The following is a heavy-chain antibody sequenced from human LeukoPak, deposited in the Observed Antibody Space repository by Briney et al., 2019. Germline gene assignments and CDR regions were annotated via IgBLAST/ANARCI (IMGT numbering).Heavy chain of an antibody. V-gene: IGHV3-64D*09. Sequence: GGSLRLSCSASGFTFRSYAMQWVRQAPGKGLEYVSAISSNGGSTYYADSVKGRFTISRDNSKNTLYLQMSSLRGEDTAVYYCVRGYSFGPYGMDVWGQGTTVTVSS. D-gene: IGHD2-15*01. CDR2: ISSNGGST. CDR3: VRGYSFGPYGMDV. J-gene: IGHJ6*02. CDR1: GFTFRSYA.